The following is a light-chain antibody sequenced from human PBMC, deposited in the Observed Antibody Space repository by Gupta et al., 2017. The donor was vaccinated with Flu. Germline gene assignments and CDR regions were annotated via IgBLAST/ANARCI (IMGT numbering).Light chain of an antibody. J-gene: IGKJ4*01. CDR1: QAIGRW. CDR3: READSFPPA. V-gene: IGKV1D-12*01. Sequence: DIQLTQSPSSVSASVGDRLTITCQASQAIGRWLAWYQQKPGKAPKLLIYAASSLQSGVPSRFRGGGFGTDFSLTISSLQPEDIATYYCREADSFPPAFGGGTKVEI. CDR2: AAS.